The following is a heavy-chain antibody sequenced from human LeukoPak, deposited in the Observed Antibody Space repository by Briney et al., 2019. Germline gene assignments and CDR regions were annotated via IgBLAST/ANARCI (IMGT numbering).Heavy chain of an antibody. Sequence: SETLSLTCTVSGGSISSYYWSWIRQPPGKGLEWIGYIYYSGSTNYNPSLKSRVTISVDTSKNQFSLKLSSVTAADTAVYYCARGGDRYYYYYGMDVWGQGTTVTASS. CDR1: GGSISSYY. CDR2: IYYSGST. J-gene: IGHJ6*02. V-gene: IGHV4-59*01. CDR3: ARGGDRYYYYYGMDV. D-gene: IGHD2-21*01.